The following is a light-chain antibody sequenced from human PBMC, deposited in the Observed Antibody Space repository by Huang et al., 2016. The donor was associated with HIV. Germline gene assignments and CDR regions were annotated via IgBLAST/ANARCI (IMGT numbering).Light chain of an antibody. CDR1: QSLCSSY. CDR2: DAS. J-gene: IGKJ4*01. CDR3: QQYGSSPLT. V-gene: IGKV3D-20*01. Sequence: EIVLTQSPATMSLSPGERATPSCGACQSLCSSYLDWYQQKPGLAPRLLIYDASNRATGIPYRFSGSGSGTDFTLTISRLEPEDFAVYYCQQYGSSPLTFGGGTKVEIK.